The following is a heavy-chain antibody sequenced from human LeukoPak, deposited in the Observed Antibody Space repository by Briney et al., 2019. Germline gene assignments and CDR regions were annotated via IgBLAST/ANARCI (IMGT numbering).Heavy chain of an antibody. Sequence: PGGSLRLSCAASGFPVSSNYMSWVRQAPGKGLGCVSVIYNGGSTYYAVSVKGRFTISRDNSKNTLYLQMNSLRAEDTAVYYCARGSQAAGAHYWGQGTLVTVSS. J-gene: IGHJ4*02. CDR3: ARGSQAAGAHY. CDR1: GFPVSSNY. D-gene: IGHD6-13*01. V-gene: IGHV3-53*01. CDR2: IYNGGST.